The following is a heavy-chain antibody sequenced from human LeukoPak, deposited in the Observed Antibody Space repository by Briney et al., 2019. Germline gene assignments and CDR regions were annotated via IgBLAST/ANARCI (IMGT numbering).Heavy chain of an antibody. CDR2: IHTSGST. V-gene: IGHV4-4*07. Sequence: SETLSLTCTVSGGSISSYYWSWIRQPAGKGLEWIGRIHTSGSTNYNPSLKSRVTMSVDTSKKQFSLKLNSVTAADTAVYYCARVDGSCSGGSCPSGNWFDPWGQGTLVTVSS. CDR3: ARVDGSCSGGSCPSGNWFDP. D-gene: IGHD2-15*01. CDR1: GGSISSYY. J-gene: IGHJ5*02.